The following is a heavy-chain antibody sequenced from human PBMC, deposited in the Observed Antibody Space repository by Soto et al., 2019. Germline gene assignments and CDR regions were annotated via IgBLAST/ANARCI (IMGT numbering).Heavy chain of an antibody. D-gene: IGHD7-27*01. CDR3: AREWGLLPYYVMNV. CDR1: GDSVTSGSYY. CDR2: ISYTGRT. J-gene: IGHJ6*02. Sequence: PSETLSLTCIVSGDSVTSGSYYWTWLRQPPGKGLEWIGYISYTGRTKYNPSLQSRVTISVDTSKNDFSLNLSSVPAADTAVYFCAREWGLLPYYVMNVWGQGTAVTVSS. V-gene: IGHV4-61*03.